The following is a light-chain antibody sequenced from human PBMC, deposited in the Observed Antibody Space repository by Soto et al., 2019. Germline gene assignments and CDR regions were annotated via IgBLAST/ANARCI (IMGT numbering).Light chain of an antibody. Sequence: EIVLTQSPATLPLPPGERATLSCRASQSVSSYLAWYQQKPGQAPRLLIYDASNRATGIPARFSGSGSGTDFTLTISSLEPEDFAVYYCQQRTNWPLTFGGGTKVEIK. V-gene: IGKV3-11*01. CDR1: QSVSSY. CDR3: QQRTNWPLT. J-gene: IGKJ4*01. CDR2: DAS.